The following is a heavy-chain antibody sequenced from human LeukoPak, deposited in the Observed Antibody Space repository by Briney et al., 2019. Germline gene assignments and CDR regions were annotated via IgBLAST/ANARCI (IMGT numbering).Heavy chain of an antibody. J-gene: IGHJ3*02. D-gene: IGHD5-12*01. Sequence: PGGSLRLSCAASGFTFSSYEMNWVRQAPGKGLEWVSYISSSGSTIYYADSVKGRFTISRDNAKNSLYLQMNSLRAEDTAVYYCARHTRPGYGGSENAFDIWGQGTMVTVSS. V-gene: IGHV3-48*03. CDR1: GFTFSSYE. CDR2: ISSSGSTI. CDR3: ARHTRPGYGGSENAFDI.